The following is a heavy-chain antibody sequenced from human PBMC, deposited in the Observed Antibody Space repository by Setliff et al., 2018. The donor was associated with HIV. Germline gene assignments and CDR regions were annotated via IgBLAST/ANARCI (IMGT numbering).Heavy chain of an antibody. CDR3: AKEGDRYGLDLDY. CDR1: GGTFSSYA. D-gene: IGHD5-18*01. J-gene: IGHJ4*02. CDR2: INAGDDNT. Sequence: ASVKVSCKASGGTFSSYAIHWVRQAPGQRLEWMGYINAGDDNTRYSEKFQGRVTITRDTSASTAYMELSSLRSEDTAVYYCAKEGDRYGLDLDYWGQGTLVTVSS. V-gene: IGHV1-3*01.